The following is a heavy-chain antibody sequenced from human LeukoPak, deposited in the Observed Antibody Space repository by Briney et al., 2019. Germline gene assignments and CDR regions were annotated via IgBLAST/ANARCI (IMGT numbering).Heavy chain of an antibody. V-gene: IGHV4-34*01. CDR1: GGSLSGYY. CDR2: INHSGST. D-gene: IGHD5-18*01. Sequence: SETLSLTCAVYGGSLSGYYCSWIRQPPRKGLEWIGEINHSGSTNYNPPLKSRVTISVDTSKNQFSLKLSSVTAADTAVYYCARGRSGYSYGYVANYWGQGTLVTVSS. J-gene: IGHJ4*02. CDR3: ARGRSGYSYGYVANY.